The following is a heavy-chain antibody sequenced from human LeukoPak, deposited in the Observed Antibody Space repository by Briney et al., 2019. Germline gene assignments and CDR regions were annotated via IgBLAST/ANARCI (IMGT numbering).Heavy chain of an antibody. J-gene: IGHJ4*02. Sequence: ASVKVSCKASGYTFTSYSIHWVRQAPGQGPEWMGIIDPGGGTPTYPQKFQGRVTMTSDTSTSTVYIDLSSLRSEDTAVYYCAREFSAGYHDFWGQGTLVTVSS. V-gene: IGHV1-46*01. CDR3: AREFSAGYHDF. D-gene: IGHD2-2*01. CDR2: IDPGGGTP. CDR1: GYTFTSYS.